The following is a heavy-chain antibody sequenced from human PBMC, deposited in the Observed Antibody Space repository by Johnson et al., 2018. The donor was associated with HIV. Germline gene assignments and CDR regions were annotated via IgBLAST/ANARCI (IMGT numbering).Heavy chain of an antibody. CDR2: ISGSGGSK. CDR3: AKWKYCSGDNCYSEFGVFDDAFDI. D-gene: IGHD2-15*01. Sequence: VQLVESGGGLVQPGGSLRLSCAASGFTFSDYYMSWIRQAPGKGLEWVSSISGSGGSKYYADSAKGRFTISRDNSKNTLYLQMNSLRPEDTAVYYCAKWKYCSGDNCYSEFGVFDDAFDIWGQGTMVTVSS. J-gene: IGHJ3*02. V-gene: IGHV3-23*04. CDR1: GFTFSDYY.